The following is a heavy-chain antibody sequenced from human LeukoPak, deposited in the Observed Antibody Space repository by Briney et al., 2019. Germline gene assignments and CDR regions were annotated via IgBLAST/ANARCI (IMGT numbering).Heavy chain of an antibody. CDR3: AKETPNTGWFDP. CDR2: INPSGDGT. D-gene: IGHD1-14*01. CDR1: GGTFSSYA. V-gene: IGHV1-46*01. Sequence: ASVKVSCKASGGTFSSYAISWVRQAPGQGLEWMGVINPSGDGTSYPQRFQGRVTLTRDTSTSTVYMELSSLRSEDTAIYYCAKETPNTGWFDPWGQGTLVTVSS. J-gene: IGHJ5*02.